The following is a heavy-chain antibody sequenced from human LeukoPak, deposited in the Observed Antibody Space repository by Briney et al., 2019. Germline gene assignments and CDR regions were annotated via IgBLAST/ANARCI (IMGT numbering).Heavy chain of an antibody. D-gene: IGHD5-18*01. CDR1: GGSISSSNW. CDR2: IYHSGST. CDR3: ASSGDTAMATFDY. V-gene: IGHV4-4*02. J-gene: IGHJ4*02. Sequence: SETLSLTCAVSGGSISSSNWWSWVRQPPGKGLEWIGEIYHSGSTNYNPSLKSRVTISVDKSKNQFSLKLSSVTAADTAVYYCASSGDTAMATFDYWGQGTLVTASS.